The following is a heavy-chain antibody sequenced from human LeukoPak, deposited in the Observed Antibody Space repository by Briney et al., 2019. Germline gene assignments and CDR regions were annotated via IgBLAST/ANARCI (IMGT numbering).Heavy chain of an antibody. CDR3: GKGNYDSSGSLFDY. Sequence: SETLSLTCTASGGSISSSSYYWGWIRQPPGKGLEWIGSIYYSGSTYYNPSLKSRVTISVDTSKNQFSLKLSSVTAADTAVYYCGKGNYDSSGSLFDYWGQGTLVTVSS. V-gene: IGHV4-39*07. J-gene: IGHJ4*02. D-gene: IGHD3-22*01. CDR2: IYYSGST. CDR1: GGSISSSSYY.